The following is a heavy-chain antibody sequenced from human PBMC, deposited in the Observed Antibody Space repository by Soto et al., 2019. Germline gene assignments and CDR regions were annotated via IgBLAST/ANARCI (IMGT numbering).Heavy chain of an antibody. CDR1: GGSISSYY. CDR2: IYASGST. J-gene: IGHJ5*02. D-gene: IGHD6-19*01. CDR3: ARGLTVAGLLNWFDP. Sequence: LSLTCTVSGGSISSYYWSWIRQPAVKGLEWIGRIYASGSTNYNPSLKSRVTMSVDTSKNQFSLKLSTVTAADTAVYYCARGLTVAGLLNWFDPWGQGTLVTVSS. V-gene: IGHV4-4*07.